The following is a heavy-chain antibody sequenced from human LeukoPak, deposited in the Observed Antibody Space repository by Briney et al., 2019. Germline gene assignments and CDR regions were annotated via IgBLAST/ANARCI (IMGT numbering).Heavy chain of an antibody. Sequence: GGSLRLSCAASGFTFSSYSMNWVRQAPGKGLEWVSPISSSSSYIYYADSVKGRFTISRDNAKNSLYLQMNSLRAEDTAVYYCARAKVGKGGSSGYYNWFDPWGQGTLVTVSS. CDR3: ARAKVGKGGSSGYYNWFDP. J-gene: IGHJ5*02. V-gene: IGHV3-21*01. CDR1: GFTFSSYS. CDR2: ISSSSSYI. D-gene: IGHD3-22*01.